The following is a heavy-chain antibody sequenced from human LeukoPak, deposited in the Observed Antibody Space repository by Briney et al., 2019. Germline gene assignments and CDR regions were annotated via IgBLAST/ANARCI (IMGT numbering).Heavy chain of an antibody. CDR3: AREPSGTYWLDY. Sequence: GGSLRLSCAASGFTVSSNYMSWVRQPPGKGLEWVLVIYSAGSTYYADSVKGRFTISRDNSKNTLYLQMNSLRAEDTAVYYCAREPSGTYWLDYWGQGTLVTVSS. CDR2: IYSAGST. V-gene: IGHV3-66*02. D-gene: IGHD1-26*01. J-gene: IGHJ4*02. CDR1: GFTVSSNY.